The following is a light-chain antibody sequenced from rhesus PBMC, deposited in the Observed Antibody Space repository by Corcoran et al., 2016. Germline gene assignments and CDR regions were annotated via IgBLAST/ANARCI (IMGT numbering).Light chain of an antibody. J-gene: IGKJ1*01. CDR1: QSISNY. Sequence: DIQMTQSPSSLSASVGDRVTITCRASQSISNYLNWYQQEPGKAPKLLIYSASSLQSGVPSRFSGSGYGTEFKLTISMLQPEDFATYYCQQFKNYLWTFGQGTKVEIK. V-gene: IGKV1-41*01. CDR3: QQFKNYLWT. CDR2: SAS.